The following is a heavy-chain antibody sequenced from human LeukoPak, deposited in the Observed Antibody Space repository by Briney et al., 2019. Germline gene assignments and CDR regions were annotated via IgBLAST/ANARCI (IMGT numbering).Heavy chain of an antibody. J-gene: IGHJ4*02. V-gene: IGHV4-39*01. CDR2: IYYNGNT. CDR1: GGSFSSSTYY. D-gene: IGHD3-9*01. CDR3: ARHRDHYDTFIGPPEYYFDY. Sequence: SETLSLTCSVAGGSFSSSTYYWAWIRQPPGKGLQWIGNIYYNGNTYYNPSLKIRVTISVDTSKNQFSLKLSSVTAADTAVYYCARHRDHYDTFIGPPEYYFDYWGQGTLVTVSS.